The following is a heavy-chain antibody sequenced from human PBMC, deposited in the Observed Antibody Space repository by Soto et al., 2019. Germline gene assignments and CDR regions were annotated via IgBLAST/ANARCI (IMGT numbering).Heavy chain of an antibody. CDR3: ARDQANYGMDV. V-gene: IGHV1-8*01. CDR2: MNPNSANT. Sequence: QGQLVQSGAEVKKPGASVKVSCKASGYTFTSYDINWVRQATGQGLEWMGWMNPNSANTDYAQKSQGRVTMTMNTSISTAYMELSSLRSEDTAVYYCARDQANYGMDVWGQGTTVTVSS. CDR1: GYTFTSYD. J-gene: IGHJ6*02.